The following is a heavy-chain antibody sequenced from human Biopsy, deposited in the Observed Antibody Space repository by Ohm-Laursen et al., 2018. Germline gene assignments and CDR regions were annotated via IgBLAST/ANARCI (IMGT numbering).Heavy chain of an antibody. J-gene: IGHJ4*02. Sequence: SDTLSLTCSVSGGSISSSYWSWIRQPPGKGLEWIGYISYSGSTSYNPSLKSRVTISATTFKNQLSLTLISETAADTAVYFCAKQWSYYESFTQHYRGDFDYWGQGTLVIVSS. D-gene: IGHD3-16*01. CDR2: ISYSGST. CDR3: AKQWSYYESFTQHYRGDFDY. CDR1: GGSISSSY. V-gene: IGHV4-59*08.